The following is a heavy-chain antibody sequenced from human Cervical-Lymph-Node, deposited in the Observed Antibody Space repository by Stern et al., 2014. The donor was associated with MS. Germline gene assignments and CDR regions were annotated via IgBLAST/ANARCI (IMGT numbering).Heavy chain of an antibody. J-gene: IGHJ5*02. Sequence: LQLLQSGAEVKKLGASVKVSCKASGYTFSDYDINWVRQATGQGLEWMGWMKPSTGNTRYAQNFHGRGPMTRNTSLSPTDMGLSSLTSEATAVYYGAKACAWERNWFEPWGQGTLVTASS. CDR3: AKACAWERNWFEP. CDR2: MKPSTGNT. V-gene: IGHV1-8*02. CDR1: GYTFSDYD. D-gene: IGHD1-26*01.